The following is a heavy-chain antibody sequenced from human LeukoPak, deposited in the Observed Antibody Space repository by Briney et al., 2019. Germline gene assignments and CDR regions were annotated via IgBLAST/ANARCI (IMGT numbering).Heavy chain of an antibody. J-gene: IGHJ5*02. CDR2: IYYSGST. Sequence: PSETLSLTCTVSGGSISSSSYYWGWIRQPPGKGLEWIGSIYYSGSTYYNPSLKSRVTISVDTSKNQFSLKLSSVTAADTAVYYCARTSSSWYFRWFDPWGQGTLVTVSS. CDR3: ARTSSSWYFRWFDP. V-gene: IGHV4-39*07. D-gene: IGHD6-13*01. CDR1: GGSISSSSYY.